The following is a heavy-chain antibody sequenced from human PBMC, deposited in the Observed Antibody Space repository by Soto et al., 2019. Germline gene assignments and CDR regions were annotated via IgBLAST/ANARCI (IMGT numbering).Heavy chain of an antibody. Sequence: EVQLVETGGGLIQPGGSLRLSCAASGFTVSSSYMSWVRQSPGKGLEWVSVIYSGGSTYYADSVKGRFTISRDNSKNTLYLQMNSLRAEDTAVYYCARHRIRDAFDIWGQGTMVTVSS. CDR3: ARHRIRDAFDI. CDR2: IYSGGST. CDR1: GFTVSSSY. J-gene: IGHJ3*02. V-gene: IGHV3-53*02. D-gene: IGHD3-16*01.